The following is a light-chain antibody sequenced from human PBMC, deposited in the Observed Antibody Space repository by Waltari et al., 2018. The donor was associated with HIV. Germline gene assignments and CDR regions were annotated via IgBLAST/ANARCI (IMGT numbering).Light chain of an antibody. CDR1: STHVGRDDL. J-gene: IGLJ1*01. Sequence: QSALTQPASLSGSPGQSITISSPVTSTHVGRDDLVSWYQQHPGEAPKLIIYEVTKRPSGVSNRFSGSKSGNTASLTISGLQAEDEADYYCCSCPRSGIRYVFGTGTKVTVL. V-gene: IGLV2-23*02. CDR3: CSCPRSGIRYV. CDR2: EVT.